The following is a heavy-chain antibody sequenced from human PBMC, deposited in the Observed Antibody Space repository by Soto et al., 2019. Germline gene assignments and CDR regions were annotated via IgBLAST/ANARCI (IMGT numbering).Heavy chain of an antibody. CDR2: IYDSGSS. CDR3: AREEGYISGPKNFDS. J-gene: IGHJ4*02. Sequence: NPSETLSLTCTVSGGSVSSGDYFWSWIRQPPGKGLEWIGYIYDSGSSYYNPSLKSRVTMSVDTSKNQFSLKLRSVTAADTAMYYCAREEGYISGPKNFDSWGQGTLVTVSS. CDR1: GGSVSSGDYF. V-gene: IGHV4-30-4*01. D-gene: IGHD5-12*01.